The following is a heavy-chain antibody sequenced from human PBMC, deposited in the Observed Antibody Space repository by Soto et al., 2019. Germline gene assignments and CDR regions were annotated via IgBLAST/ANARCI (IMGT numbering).Heavy chain of an antibody. CDR1: GGTFSSYA. Sequence: SVNVSCKASGGTFSSYAISWVRQAPGQGLEWMGGIIPIFGTANYAQKFQGRVTITADESTSTAYMELSSLRSEDTAVYYCAGLYCSSTSCYQGNYYYGKDVWGQGTTVTVSS. CDR2: IIPIFGTA. CDR3: AGLYCSSTSCYQGNYYYGKDV. V-gene: IGHV1-69*13. D-gene: IGHD2-2*01. J-gene: IGHJ6*01.